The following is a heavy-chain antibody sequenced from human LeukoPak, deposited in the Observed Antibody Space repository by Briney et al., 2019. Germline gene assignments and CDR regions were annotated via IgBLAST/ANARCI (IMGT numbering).Heavy chain of an antibody. CDR1: GFTFSSYG. Sequence: GRSLRLSWAASGFTFSSYGMHWVRQAPGKGLEWVAVISYDGSNKYYADSVKGRFTISRDNSKNTLYLQMNSLRAEDTAVYYCASRTGVYWGQGTLVTVSS. CDR2: ISYDGSNK. J-gene: IGHJ4*02. CDR3: ASRTGVY. D-gene: IGHD1-14*01. V-gene: IGHV3-30*03.